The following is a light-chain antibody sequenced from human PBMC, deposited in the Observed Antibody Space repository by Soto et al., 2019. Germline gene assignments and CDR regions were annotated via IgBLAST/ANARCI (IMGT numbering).Light chain of an antibody. CDR3: AAWDDSLNGPL. J-gene: IGLJ3*02. Sequence: QSVLTQPPLASGTPGQRVTISCSGSSSNIGSNTVNWYQQLPGKAPKLLIYSNDQRPSGVPDRYSGSKSGTSASLAVSGLQSEDEADYYCAAWDDSLNGPLFGGGTKLTVL. CDR2: SND. V-gene: IGLV1-44*01. CDR1: SSNIGSNT.